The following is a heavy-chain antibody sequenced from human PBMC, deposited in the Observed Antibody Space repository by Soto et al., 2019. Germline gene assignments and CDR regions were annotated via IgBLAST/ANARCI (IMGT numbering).Heavy chain of an antibody. Sequence: QVRLVQSGAEVKEPGDSVRVSCEASGYTFTAYHIHWVRQAPGQGLEWMGWINPKFGDTGYAQDFQGRVSMTSDMSIRTVYMELSRRPSADTARYYCARNMDDYDGRGSGNGHGVWGQGTTVTVFS. CDR3: ARNMDDYDGRGSGNGHGV. CDR2: INPKFGDT. J-gene: IGHJ6*02. CDR1: GYTFTAYH. D-gene: IGHD3-16*01. V-gene: IGHV1-2*02.